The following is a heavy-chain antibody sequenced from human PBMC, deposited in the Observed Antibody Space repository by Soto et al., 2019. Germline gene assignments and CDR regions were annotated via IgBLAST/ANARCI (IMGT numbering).Heavy chain of an antibody. V-gene: IGHV4-59*08. CDR3: ARAPYYDKWNDYYDNWFDP. Sequence: PSETLSLTCTVSGGSLNTYYWSWIRQPPGKGLEWIGFIYYNGKTKYNPFLKRRVTISVDTSKNQVSLKLSSVIAADTAVYYCARAPYYDKWNDYYDNWFDPWGQGTMVTVSS. J-gene: IGHJ5*02. CDR1: GGSLNTYY. CDR2: IYYNGKT. D-gene: IGHD3-3*01.